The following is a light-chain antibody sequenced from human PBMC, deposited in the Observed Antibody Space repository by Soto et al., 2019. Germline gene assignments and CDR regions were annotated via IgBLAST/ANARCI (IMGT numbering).Light chain of an antibody. V-gene: IGKV3-20*01. CDR3: QQYGSSPKT. CDR1: QNISRS. CDR2: GAS. Sequence: ELVITQSPATLSVSPGERVTLSCRASQNISRSLAWYQQKPGQGPSLLIYGASSRATGIPDRFSGSESGTDFTLTISRLEPEDGAVYDGQQYGSSPKTFGQGTKVDIK. J-gene: IGKJ1*01.